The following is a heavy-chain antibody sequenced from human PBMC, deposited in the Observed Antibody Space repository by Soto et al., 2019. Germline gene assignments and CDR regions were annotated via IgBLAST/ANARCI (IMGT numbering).Heavy chain of an antibody. J-gene: IGHJ1*01. Sequence: GGSLRLSCTASGFNFDEYWMTWVRHTPGKGLEWVANIKRDAGEAHYVDSVKGRFIIFRDNTRNSLYLQMNSLRVEDTGIYYCAREKSVLAAIGDIWGQGTRVTVSS. D-gene: IGHD2-21*02. CDR1: GFNFDEYW. V-gene: IGHV3-7*01. CDR3: AREKSVLAAIGDI. CDR2: IKRDAGEA.